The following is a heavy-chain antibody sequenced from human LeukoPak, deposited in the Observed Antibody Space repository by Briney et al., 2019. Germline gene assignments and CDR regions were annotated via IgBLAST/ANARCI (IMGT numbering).Heavy chain of an antibody. Sequence: GASLRLSCTASGFTFNTYWMHWVRQVPGKGLVWVSRISGDGSKTTYADSVKGRFTISRDNARNTIYLQMNSLRAEDTAVYYCARGKAVAGTFSWFDPWGQGTLVTVSS. J-gene: IGHJ5*02. CDR1: GFTFNTYW. D-gene: IGHD6-19*01. CDR2: ISGDGSKT. CDR3: ARGKAVAGTFSWFDP. V-gene: IGHV3-74*01.